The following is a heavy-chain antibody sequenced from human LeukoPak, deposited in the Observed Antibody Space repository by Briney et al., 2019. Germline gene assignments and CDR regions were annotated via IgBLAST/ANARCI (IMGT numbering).Heavy chain of an antibody. CDR3: ARDLAPGYSSSWSPNDAFDI. D-gene: IGHD6-13*01. V-gene: IGHV3-23*01. Sequence: GGSLRLSCAASGFTFSNYAMSWVRQAPGKGLEWVSAITGSGGNTYYADSVKGRFTISRDNSKNTVFLQMNSLRAEDTAVYYCARDLAPGYSSSWSPNDAFDIWGQGTMVTVSS. CDR1: GFTFSNYA. CDR2: ITGSGGNT. J-gene: IGHJ3*02.